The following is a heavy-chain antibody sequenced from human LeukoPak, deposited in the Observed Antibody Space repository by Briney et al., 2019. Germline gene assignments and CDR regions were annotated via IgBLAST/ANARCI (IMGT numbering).Heavy chain of an antibody. V-gene: IGHV3-48*01. D-gene: IGHD6-19*01. Sequence: TGGSLRLSCAASGFTFSSYSMNWVRQAPGKGLEWVSYISSSSSTIYYADSAKGRFTISRDNAKNSLYLQMNSLRAEDTAVYYCARPSGGEYSSGWSPRAFDIWGQGTMVTVSS. CDR1: GFTFSSYS. CDR2: ISSSSSTI. CDR3: ARPSGGEYSSGWSPRAFDI. J-gene: IGHJ3*02.